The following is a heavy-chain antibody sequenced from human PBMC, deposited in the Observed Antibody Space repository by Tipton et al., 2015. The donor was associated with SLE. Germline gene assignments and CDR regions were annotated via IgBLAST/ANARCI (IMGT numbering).Heavy chain of an antibody. J-gene: IGHJ3*02. V-gene: IGHV4-31*01. CDR1: GGSISSGGYY. D-gene: IGHD3-10*01. Sequence: TLSLTCTVSGGSISSGGYYWSWIRQHPGKGLEWIGYIYYSGSTNYNPSLKSQVTISVDRSKNQFSLKLSSVTAADTAVYYCARGPGLLWFGERNGAFDIWGQGTMVTVSS. CDR3: ARGPGLLWFGERNGAFDI. CDR2: IYYSGST.